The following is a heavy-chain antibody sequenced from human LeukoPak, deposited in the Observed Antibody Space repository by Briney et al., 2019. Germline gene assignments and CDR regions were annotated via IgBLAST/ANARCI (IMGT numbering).Heavy chain of an antibody. CDR3: ARVVTTSFLYYFDY. V-gene: IGHV3-20*04. CDR2: INWNGGST. CDR1: GFTFDDYG. J-gene: IGHJ4*02. D-gene: IGHD4-17*01. Sequence: GGSLRLSCAASGFTFDDYGMSWVRQAPGKGLEWVSGINWNGGSTGYADSVKGRFTISRDNAKNSLYLQMNSLRDEDTALYYCARVVTTSFLYYFDYWGQGTLVTVSS.